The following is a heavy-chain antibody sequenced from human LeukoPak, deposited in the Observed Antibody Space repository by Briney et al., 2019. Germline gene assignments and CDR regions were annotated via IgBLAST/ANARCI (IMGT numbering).Heavy chain of an antibody. CDR2: ISGSGSSI. D-gene: IGHD2-2*01. Sequence: GGSLRLSCVASGFTFSRFEMNWVRQAPGKGLEWVSYISGSGSSIYYADSVKGRFTISRDNAKNSLYLQMNSLRGEDTAVYYCARDMGYCSSSNCYTYYFDYWGQGTLVTVSS. CDR1: GFTFSRFE. CDR3: ARDMGYCSSSNCYTYYFDY. J-gene: IGHJ4*02. V-gene: IGHV3-48*03.